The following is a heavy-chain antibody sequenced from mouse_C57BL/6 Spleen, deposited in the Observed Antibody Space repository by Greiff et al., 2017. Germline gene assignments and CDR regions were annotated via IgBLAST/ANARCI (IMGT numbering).Heavy chain of an antibody. Sequence: QVQLQQPGAELVRPGSSVKLSCKASGYTFTSYWMHWVKQRPIQGLEWIGNIDPSDSETHYNQKFKDKATLTVDKSSSTAYMQLSSLTSEDSAVYYCARGAAQATGWFAYWGQGTLSLSLQ. D-gene: IGHD3-2*02. J-gene: IGHJ3*01. V-gene: IGHV1-52*01. CDR2: IDPSDSET. CDR1: GYTFTSYW. CDR3: ARGAAQATGWFAY.